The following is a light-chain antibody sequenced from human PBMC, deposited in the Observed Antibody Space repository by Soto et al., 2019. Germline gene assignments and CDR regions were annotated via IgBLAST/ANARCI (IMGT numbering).Light chain of an antibody. CDR3: QQYADSRT. V-gene: IGKV3-20*01. CDR2: GAS. CDR1: QSVRSGY. Sequence: EIVLTQSPCTLSLSPGERATLSCRASQSVRSGYLAWYQQKPGQAPRPLIFGASSRATDIPDRFSGSGSGTDFTLTISRLEPEDSAVYYCQQYADSRTFGQGTKVDIK. J-gene: IGKJ1*01.